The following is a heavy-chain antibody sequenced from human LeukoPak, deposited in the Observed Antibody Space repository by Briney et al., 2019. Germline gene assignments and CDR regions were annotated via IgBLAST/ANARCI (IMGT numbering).Heavy chain of an antibody. V-gene: IGHV1-2*02. CDR2: INPNSGGT. D-gene: IGHD6-13*01. CDR3: ARDSSNKPFDY. J-gene: IGHJ4*02. CDR1: GYTFTGYY. Sequence: GASVKVSCKASGYTFTGYYMHWVRQAPGQGLEWMGWINPNSGGTNYAQKFQGRVTMTRDTSTSTAHMELNSLRSDDTAVYYCARDSSNKPFDYWGQGTLVTVSS.